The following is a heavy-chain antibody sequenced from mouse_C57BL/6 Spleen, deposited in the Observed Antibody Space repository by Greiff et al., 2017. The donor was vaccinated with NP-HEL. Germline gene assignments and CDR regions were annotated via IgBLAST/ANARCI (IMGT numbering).Heavy chain of an antibody. CDR3: ATGYYVAWFAY. D-gene: IGHD2-3*01. CDR2: IYPSDSET. CDR1: GYTFTSYW. V-gene: IGHV1-61*01. Sequence: VQLQQPGAELVRPGSSVKLSCKASGYTFTSYWMDWVKQRPGQGLEWIGNIYPSDSETHYNQKFKDKATLTVDKSSSTAYMQRSSLTSEDSEVYYCATGYYVAWFAYWGQGTLVTVSA. J-gene: IGHJ3*01.